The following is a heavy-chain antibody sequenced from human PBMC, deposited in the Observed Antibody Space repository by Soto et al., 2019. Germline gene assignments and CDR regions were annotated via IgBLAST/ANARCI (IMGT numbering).Heavy chain of an antibody. CDR2: ISSSSSYT. CDR3: ARENPIAAAGFDY. V-gene: IGHV3-11*06. J-gene: IGHJ4*02. CDR1: GFTFSDYY. D-gene: IGHD6-13*01. Sequence: PGGSLRLSCAASGFTFSDYYMSWIRQAPGKGLEWVSYISSSSSYTNYADSVKGRFTISRDNAKNSLYLQMNSLRAEDTAVYYCARENPIAAAGFDYWGQGTLVTVSS.